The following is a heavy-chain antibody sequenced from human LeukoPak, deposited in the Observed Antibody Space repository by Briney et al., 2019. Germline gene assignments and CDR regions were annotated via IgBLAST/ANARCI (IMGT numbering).Heavy chain of an antibody. D-gene: IGHD2-21*01. V-gene: IGHV4-39*07. Sequence: SETLSLTCTVSGGSISSSSYYWDWIRQPPGKGLEWIGSIYYSGSTYYNPSLKSRVTISVDTSKNQFSLKLSSVTAADTAVYYCARDQLAYGFGWGQGTLVTVSS. CDR1: GGSISSSSYY. J-gene: IGHJ4*02. CDR2: IYYSGST. CDR3: ARDQLAYGFG.